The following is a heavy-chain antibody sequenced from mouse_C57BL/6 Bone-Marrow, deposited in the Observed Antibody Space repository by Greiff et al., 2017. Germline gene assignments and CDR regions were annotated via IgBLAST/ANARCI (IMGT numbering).Heavy chain of an antibody. CDR2: INPNNGGT. D-gene: IGHD1-1*01. J-gene: IGHJ4*01. Sequence: VQLQQSGPELVKPGASVKIPCKASGYTFTDYNMDWVKQSHGKSLEWIGDINPNNGGTIYNQKFKGKATLTVDKSSSTAYMERRSLTSEDTAVYYCARDDYGSSYWAMDYWGQGTSVTVSS. CDR3: ARDDYGSSYWAMDY. CDR1: GYTFTDYN. V-gene: IGHV1-18*01.